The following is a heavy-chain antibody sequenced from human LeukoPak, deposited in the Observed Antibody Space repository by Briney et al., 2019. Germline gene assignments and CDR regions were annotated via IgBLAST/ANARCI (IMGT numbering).Heavy chain of an antibody. J-gene: IGHJ6*04. V-gene: IGHV3-48*03. CDR1: GFTFSEYE. CDR3: AELGITMIGGV. CDR2: ISSSGSTI. Sequence: PGGSLRLSCAASGFTFSEYEMTWVRQAPGQGLEWISYISSSGSTIYYADSVKGRFTISRDNAKNSLYLQMNSLRAEDTAVYYCAELGITMIGGVWGKGTTVTISS. D-gene: IGHD3-10*02.